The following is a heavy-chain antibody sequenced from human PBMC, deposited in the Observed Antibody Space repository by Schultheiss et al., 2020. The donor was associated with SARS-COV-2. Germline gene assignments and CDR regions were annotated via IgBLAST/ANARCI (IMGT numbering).Heavy chain of an antibody. J-gene: IGHJ6*02. CDR1: GFTFSSYG. CDR2: ISYDGSNK. D-gene: IGHD4/OR15-4a*01. Sequence: GGSLRLSCAASGFTFSSYGMHWVRQAPGKGLEWVAVISYDGSNKYYADSVKGRFTISRDNAKNSLYLQMNSLRAEDTAVYYCARGSTNYEDYYYGMGVWGQGTTVTVSS. CDR3: ARGSTNYEDYYYGMGV. V-gene: IGHV3-30*03.